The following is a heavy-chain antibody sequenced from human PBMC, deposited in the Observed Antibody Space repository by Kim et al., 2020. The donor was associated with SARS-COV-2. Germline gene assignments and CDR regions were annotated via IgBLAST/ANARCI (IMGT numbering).Heavy chain of an antibody. CDR3: ARAPKTYYDFWSGLESY. J-gene: IGHJ4*02. CDR1: GFTFSSYS. D-gene: IGHD3-3*01. Sequence: GGSLRLSCAASGFTFSSYSMNWVRQAPGKGLEWVSYISSSSSTIYYADSVKGRFTISRDNAKNSLYLQMNSLRDEDTAVYYCARAPKTYYDFWSGLESYWGQGTLVTVSS. CDR2: ISSSSSTI. V-gene: IGHV3-48*02.